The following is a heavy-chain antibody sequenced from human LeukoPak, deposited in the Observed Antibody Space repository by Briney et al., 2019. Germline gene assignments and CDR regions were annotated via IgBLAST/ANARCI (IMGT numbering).Heavy chain of an antibody. CDR1: GSTFSNYG. Sequence: GGSLRLSCTTSGSTFSNYGMHWVRQAPGKGLEWVAVIWHDGSNKYYTDSVKGRFTISRDNSKNTLYLQMNSLRPEDAAMYYCANNFDYWGQGTLVTVSS. CDR2: IWHDGSNK. CDR3: ANNFDY. V-gene: IGHV3-33*06. J-gene: IGHJ4*02.